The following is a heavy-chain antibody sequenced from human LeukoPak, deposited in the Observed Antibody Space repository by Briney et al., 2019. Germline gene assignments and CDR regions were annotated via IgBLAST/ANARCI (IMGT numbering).Heavy chain of an antibody. D-gene: IGHD5-12*01. J-gene: IGHJ4*02. Sequence: SETLSLTCTVSGGSISSYYWSWIRQPPGKGLEWIGYIYYSGSTNYNPSLKSRVTISVDTSKNQFSLKLSSVTAADTAVYHCARMWTSRDGYNNFDYWGQGTLVTVSS. CDR2: IYYSGST. CDR3: ARMWTSRDGYNNFDY. CDR1: GGSISSYY. V-gene: IGHV4-59*01.